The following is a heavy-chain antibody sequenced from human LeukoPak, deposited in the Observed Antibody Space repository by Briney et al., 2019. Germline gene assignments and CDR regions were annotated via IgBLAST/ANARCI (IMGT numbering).Heavy chain of an antibody. Sequence: ASVKVSCKASGYTFTSYGISWVRQAPGQGLEWMGWISAYNGNTNYAQKLQGRVTMTTDTSTSTAYMELRSLRSDDTAVYYCARVYEVYYDSSGYGEHDAFDIWGQGTMVTVSS. J-gene: IGHJ3*02. V-gene: IGHV1-18*01. CDR1: GYTFTSYG. D-gene: IGHD3-22*01. CDR3: ARVYEVYYDSSGYGEHDAFDI. CDR2: ISAYNGNT.